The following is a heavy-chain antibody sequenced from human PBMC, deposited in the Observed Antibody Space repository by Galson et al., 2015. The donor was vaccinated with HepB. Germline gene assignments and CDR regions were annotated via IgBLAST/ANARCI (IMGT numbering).Heavy chain of an antibody. V-gene: IGHV3-53*01. Sequence: SLRLSCAASGFTVSSNYMSWVRQAPGKGLEWVSVIYSGGSTYYADSVKGRFTISRDNSKNTLYLQMNSLRAEDTAVYYCARSQLCSSTSCYQYYYYYGMDVWGQGTTVTVSS. J-gene: IGHJ6*02. D-gene: IGHD2-2*01. CDR3: ARSQLCSSTSCYQYYYYYGMDV. CDR1: GFTVSSNY. CDR2: IYSGGST.